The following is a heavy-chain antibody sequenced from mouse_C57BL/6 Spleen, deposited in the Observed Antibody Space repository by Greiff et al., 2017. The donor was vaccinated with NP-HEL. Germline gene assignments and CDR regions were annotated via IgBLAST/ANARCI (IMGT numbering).Heavy chain of an antibody. D-gene: IGHD2-12*01. V-gene: IGHV5-4*01. CDR2: ISDGGSST. CDR1: GFTFSSYA. J-gene: IGHJ2*01. CDR3: AREGGKDDGAYFDY. Sequence: EVKLVESGGGLVKPGGSLKLSCAASGFTFSSYAMSWVRQTPEKRLEWVATISDGGSSTYYPDNVKGRFTSSRDNAKNNLYLQMSNLKSEDTAMDYGAREGGKDDGAYFDYWGQGTTLTVSS.